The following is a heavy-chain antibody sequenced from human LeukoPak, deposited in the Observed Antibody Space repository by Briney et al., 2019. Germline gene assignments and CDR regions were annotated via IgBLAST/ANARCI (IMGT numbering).Heavy chain of an antibody. CDR1: GYTFTGYY. V-gene: IGHV1-2*06. CDR2: ISPNSGGA. D-gene: IGHD3-16*01. J-gene: IGHJ6*02. CDR3: AATLPSSGGMT. Sequence: ASVTVSCTASGYTFTGYYLHWVRQAPGQGLECMGRISPNSGGANYAQKFQGRVTMTRDTSISTAYMELSRLRSDDTAVYYCAATLPSSGGMTWGQGTTVTVSS.